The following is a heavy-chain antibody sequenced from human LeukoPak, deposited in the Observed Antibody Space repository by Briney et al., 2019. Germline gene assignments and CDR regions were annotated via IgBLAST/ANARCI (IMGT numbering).Heavy chain of an antibody. CDR3: ARDGTYYGSPRRAFDI. Sequence: SETLSLTCTVSGGSISSYYWSWIRQPPGKGLEWIGYIYYSGSTNYNPSLKSRVTISVDTSKNQFSLKLSSVTAADTAVYYCARDGTYYGSPRRAFDIWGQGTMVTVSS. CDR2: IYYSGST. D-gene: IGHD3-10*01. V-gene: IGHV4-59*12. CDR1: GGSISSYY. J-gene: IGHJ3*02.